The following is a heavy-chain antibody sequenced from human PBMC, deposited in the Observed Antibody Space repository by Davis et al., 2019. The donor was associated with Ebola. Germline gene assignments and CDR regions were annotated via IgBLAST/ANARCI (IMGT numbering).Heavy chain of an antibody. CDR2: IIPIFGTA. Sequence: AASVKVSCKASGYTFTSYGISWARQAPGQGLEWMGGIIPIFGTANYAQKFQGRVTITADESTSTAYMELSSLRSEDTAVYYCACGGSGWIRYNWFDPWGQGTLVTVSS. J-gene: IGHJ5*02. CDR3: ACGGSGWIRYNWFDP. D-gene: IGHD6-19*01. V-gene: IGHV1-69*13. CDR1: GYTFTSYG.